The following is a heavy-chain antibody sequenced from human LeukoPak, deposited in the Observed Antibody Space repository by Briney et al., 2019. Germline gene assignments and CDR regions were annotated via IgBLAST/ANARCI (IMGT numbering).Heavy chain of an antibody. V-gene: IGHV3-73*01. D-gene: IGHD1-14*01. Sequence: GGSLRLSCAASGFTFSGSGIHWVRRASGKGLEWVGRIRSKANSYATAYAASVEGRFAISRDDSKNTAYLQMNSLKIEDTAVYYCTRHANPFDYWGQGTLVTVSS. J-gene: IGHJ4*02. CDR2: IRSKANSYAT. CDR3: TRHANPFDY. CDR1: GFTFSGSG.